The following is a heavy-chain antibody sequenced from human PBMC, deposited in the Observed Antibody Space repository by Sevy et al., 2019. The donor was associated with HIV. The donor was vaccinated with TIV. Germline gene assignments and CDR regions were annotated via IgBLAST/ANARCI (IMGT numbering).Heavy chain of an antibody. CDR1: GFTFSNAW. CDR2: IKSKTDGGTT. J-gene: IGHJ3*02. D-gene: IGHD1-26*01. Sequence: GGSLRLSCAASGFTFSNAWMSWVRQAPGKGLEWVGRIKSKTDGGTTDYAAPVKGRFTISRDDSKNTLYLQMNSLRAEDTAVYYCAKDQGFRWELPGYAFDIWGQGTMVTVSS. V-gene: IGHV3-15*01. CDR3: AKDQGFRWELPGYAFDI.